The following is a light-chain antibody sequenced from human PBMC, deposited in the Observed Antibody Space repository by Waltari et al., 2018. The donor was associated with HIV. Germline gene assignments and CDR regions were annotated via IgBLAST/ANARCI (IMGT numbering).Light chain of an antibody. CDR2: LVS. Sequence: EIVMTQSPLSLPVSPGEPASISCRSSQSLLHSNGYHNLACYLQKPWQSPQLLIYLVSNRASGVPDRFSGSGSGTDFTLRISRVEAEDVGVYYCMQSLQTPLTFGQGTKVEIK. J-gene: IGKJ1*01. CDR1: QSLLHSNGYHN. V-gene: IGKV2-28*01. CDR3: MQSLQTPLT.